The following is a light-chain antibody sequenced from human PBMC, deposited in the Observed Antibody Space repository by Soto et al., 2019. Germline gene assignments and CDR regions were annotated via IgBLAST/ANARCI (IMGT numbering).Light chain of an antibody. J-gene: IGKJ2*01. CDR2: KVS. Sequence: DVVMTQSPLSLPVTLGQPASISCRSGQSLVYSDGNFHLMWFQQRPGQSPRRLIDKVSNRDSGVPDKFSGSGSGTEFTLEISRVEAEDVGVYYCMQYTYWPHTFGQGTKVDIK. CDR1: QSLVYSDGNFH. CDR3: MQYTYWPHT. V-gene: IGKV2-30*01.